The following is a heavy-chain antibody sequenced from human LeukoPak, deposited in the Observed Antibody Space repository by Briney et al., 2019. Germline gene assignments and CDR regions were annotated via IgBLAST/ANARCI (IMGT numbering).Heavy chain of an antibody. D-gene: IGHD6-13*01. CDR2: INPNSGGT. CDR3: ARLYSSSWYGGNWFDP. Sequence: GASVKVSCKASGYTFTGYYMHWVRQAPGQGLEWMGWINPNSGGTNYAQKFQGRVTMTRDTSIRTAYMELSRLRSDDTAVYYCARLYSSSWYGGNWFDPWGQGTLVTVSS. V-gene: IGHV1-2*02. J-gene: IGHJ5*02. CDR1: GYTFTGYY.